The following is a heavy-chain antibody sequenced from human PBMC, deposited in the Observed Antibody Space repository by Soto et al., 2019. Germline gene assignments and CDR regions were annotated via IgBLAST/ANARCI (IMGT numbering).Heavy chain of an antibody. J-gene: IGHJ6*02. Sequence: SDTLSLAYDFYGGAFSGSIWTWIRQTPGKGLQWIGQINHSGSANYNPSLKSRVTISVHTSNSQFSLELSSVTAADTAVYYCARLGGYCTITSCYGYYGMDVWGQGTTVT. CDR3: ARLGGYCTITSCYGYYGMDV. D-gene: IGHD2-2*01. CDR1: GGAFSGSI. CDR2: INHSGSA. V-gene: IGHV4-34*01.